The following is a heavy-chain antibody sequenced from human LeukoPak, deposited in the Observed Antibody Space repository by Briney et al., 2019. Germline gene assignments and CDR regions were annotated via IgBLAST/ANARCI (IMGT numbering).Heavy chain of an antibody. J-gene: IGHJ4*02. V-gene: IGHV4-59*08. CDR1: GASISSHY. CDR3: ARYFYDRGSHYRGRYFDS. D-gene: IGHD3-22*01. CDR2: IHYSGST. Sequence: SETLSLTCSVSGASISSHYWSWIRQPPGKGLEWIGYIHYSGSTNCNPSLRSRVTISVDTSKNQFSLKLTSVTAADTAVYSCARYFYDRGSHYRGRYFDSWGQGTLVAVSS.